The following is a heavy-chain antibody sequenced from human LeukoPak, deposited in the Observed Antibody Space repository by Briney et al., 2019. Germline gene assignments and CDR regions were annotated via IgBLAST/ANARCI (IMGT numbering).Heavy chain of an antibody. Sequence: SETLSLTCTVSGGSISSSSYYWGWIRQPPGKGLEWIGXXYYSGSTYYNPSXXSRVTISVDTSKNQFSLKLSSVTAADTAVYYXARDGXLRSSNGYYFDYWGQGTLVTVSS. V-gene: IGHV4-39*07. CDR1: GGSISSSSYY. CDR2: XYYSGST. J-gene: IGHJ4*02. D-gene: IGHD4-11*01. CDR3: ARDGXLRSSNGYYFDY.